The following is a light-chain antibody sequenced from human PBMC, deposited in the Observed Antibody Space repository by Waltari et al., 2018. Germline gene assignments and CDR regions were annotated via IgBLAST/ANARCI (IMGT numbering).Light chain of an antibody. CDR2: RAS. Sequence: DAHMTQPPSTLSASVGDRVTITCRASQSISRFLAGDQQSPGTAPKLLIYRASTLQSRVPSRFSGSGSGTEFTLTISSLQPDDFATYACQHYTSDSKTFGQGTKVEI. CDR3: QHYTSDSKT. CDR1: QSISRF. J-gene: IGKJ1*01. V-gene: IGKV1-5*03.